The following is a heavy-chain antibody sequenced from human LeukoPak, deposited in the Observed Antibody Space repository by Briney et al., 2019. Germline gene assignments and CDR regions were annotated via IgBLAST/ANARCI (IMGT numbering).Heavy chain of an antibody. J-gene: IGHJ4*02. CDR3: ARSIWSGYKFDY. Sequence: GGSLRLSCAASGFTFSSYEMYWVRQAPGKGLEWVSYISSSGSTIYYADSVKGRFTISRDNAKNSLYLQMNSLRAEDTAVYYCARSIWSGYKFDYWGQGTLVTVSS. D-gene: IGHD3-3*01. CDR2: ISSSGSTI. V-gene: IGHV3-48*03. CDR1: GFTFSSYE.